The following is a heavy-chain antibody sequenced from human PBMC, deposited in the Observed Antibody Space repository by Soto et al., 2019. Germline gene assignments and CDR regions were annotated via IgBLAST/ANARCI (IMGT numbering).Heavy chain of an antibody. CDR3: ARAMVLGASRDYYYGIDV. CDR1: GYTLTSYG. D-gene: IGHD3-10*01. CDR2: ISAYNCNT. J-gene: IGHJ6*02. Sequence: QVQLVQSGAEVKKPGASVKVSCKASGYTLTSYGISWVRQAPGQGLEWRGWISAYNCNTNYVQKLQGRVTMTTDTSTSTAYMELRSLRSDDTAVYYCARAMVLGASRDYYYGIDVRGHGTTVTVSS. V-gene: IGHV1-18*01.